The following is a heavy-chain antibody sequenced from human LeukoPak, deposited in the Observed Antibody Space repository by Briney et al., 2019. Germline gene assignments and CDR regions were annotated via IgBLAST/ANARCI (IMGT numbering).Heavy chain of an antibody. CDR3: ARGSASMVRGVILDY. D-gene: IGHD3-10*01. J-gene: IGHJ4*02. CDR2: IYPGDSDT. Sequence: GESLKISCKGSGYSFTSYWIGWVRQMPGKGLEWMGIIYPGDSDTRYSPSFQGRVTISADKSISTAYLQWSSLKASDTAMYYCARGSASMVRGVILDYWGQGTLVTVSS. CDR1: GYSFTSYW. V-gene: IGHV5-51*01.